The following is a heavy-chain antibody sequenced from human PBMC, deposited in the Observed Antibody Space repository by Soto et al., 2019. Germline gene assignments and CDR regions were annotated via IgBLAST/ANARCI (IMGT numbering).Heavy chain of an antibody. D-gene: IGHD3-10*01. CDR3: ATYYGSGSYFPDHYYYGMDV. V-gene: IGHV3-48*01. CDR2: ISSTSSTI. Sequence: PGGSLRLSCAASGFTFSIYSMNWVRQAPGKGLEWISYISSTSSTIYYVDSVKGRFTISRDNAKNSLYLQMNSLRAEDTAVYYCATYYGSGSYFPDHYYYGMDVWGQGTTVTVSS. J-gene: IGHJ6*02. CDR1: GFTFSIYS.